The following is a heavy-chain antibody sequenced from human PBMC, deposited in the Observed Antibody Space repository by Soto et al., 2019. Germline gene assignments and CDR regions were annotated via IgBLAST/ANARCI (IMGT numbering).Heavy chain of an antibody. Sequence: QVQLVQSGAEVKEPGDSVRVSCEASGYTFTAYHIHWVRQAPGQGLEWMGWINPIFGDTTYAQDFQGRVSMTRDMSISTVYMELSRLTSDDTAIYYCARNMDYYYGRGSGNGHGVWGQGTTVTVFS. CDR1: GYTFTAYH. V-gene: IGHV1-2*02. CDR3: ARNMDYYYGRGSGNGHGV. J-gene: IGHJ6*02. D-gene: IGHD3-10*02. CDR2: INPIFGDT.